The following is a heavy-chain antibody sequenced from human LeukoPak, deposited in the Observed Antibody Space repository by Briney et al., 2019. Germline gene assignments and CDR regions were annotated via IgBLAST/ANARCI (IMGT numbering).Heavy chain of an antibody. Sequence: PGGSLRLSCVASGFTFSSYDMHWVRQAPGKGLEWVAFIRYDGNNKYYADSMKGRFTISRDNSKNTLYLHINSLRAEDTAVYYCARSSGWLIDYWGQGTLVTVSS. CDR2: IRYDGNNK. CDR3: ARSSGWLIDY. V-gene: IGHV3-30*02. J-gene: IGHJ4*02. D-gene: IGHD6-19*01. CDR1: GFTFSSYD.